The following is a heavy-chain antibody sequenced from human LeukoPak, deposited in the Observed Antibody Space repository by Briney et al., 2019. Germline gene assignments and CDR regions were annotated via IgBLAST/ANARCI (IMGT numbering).Heavy chain of an antibody. D-gene: IGHD5-24*01. J-gene: IGHJ6*02. Sequence: ASLKVSCKASGYTFTSYDINWVRQATGQGLEWMGWMNPNSGNTGYAQKFQGRVTMTRNTSISTAYMELSSLRSEDTAVYYCARGRGGYKIRYYYGMDVWGQGTTVTVSS. CDR1: GYTFTSYD. CDR3: ARGRGGYKIRYYYGMDV. V-gene: IGHV1-8*01. CDR2: MNPNSGNT.